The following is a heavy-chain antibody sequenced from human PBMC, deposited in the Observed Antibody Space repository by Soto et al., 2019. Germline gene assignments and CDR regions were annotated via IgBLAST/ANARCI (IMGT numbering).Heavy chain of an antibody. V-gene: IGHV3-7*01. CDR1: GFPFTTLW. CDR3: ARGGWYSGI. J-gene: IGHJ2*01. CDR2: IKEDGSEK. Sequence: EGQLVESGGGLVQPGGSLRLSCAASGFPFTTLWMSWVRQSPGKGLERVASIKEDGSEKNYVDSVKGRFTISRDNAKNSLFLQMNSLRDEDTAVYYCARGGWYSGIWGRGTLVIVPS.